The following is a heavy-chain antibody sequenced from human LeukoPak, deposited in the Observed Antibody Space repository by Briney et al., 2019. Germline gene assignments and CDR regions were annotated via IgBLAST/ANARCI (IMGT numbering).Heavy chain of an antibody. CDR3: AKAYCSSTSCYADY. J-gene: IGHJ4*02. CDR2: ISGSGGST. Sequence: GGSLRLSCAASGFTFSSYAMSSVRQAPGKGLEWVSAISGSGGSTYYADSVKGQFTISRDNSKNTLYLQMNSLRAEDTAVYYCAKAYCSSTSCYADYWGQGTLVTVSS. CDR1: GFTFSSYA. D-gene: IGHD2-2*01. V-gene: IGHV3-23*01.